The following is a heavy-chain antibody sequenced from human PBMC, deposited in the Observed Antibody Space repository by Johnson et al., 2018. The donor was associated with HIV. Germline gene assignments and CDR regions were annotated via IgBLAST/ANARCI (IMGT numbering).Heavy chain of an antibody. J-gene: IGHJ3*01. CDR3: ARDGPWLQSQRDAFDV. CDR1: GFTFSSYW. D-gene: IGHD5-24*01. Sequence: EVLLLESGGGLVQPGGSLRLSCVASGFTFSSYWMSWVRQVPGKAPEWVANIKRDGSEKSYVDSVKGRFTISRDNAKNSLYLQMNSLRVEDTAMYYCARDGPWLQSQRDAFDVWGQGTMVIVSS. CDR2: IKRDGSEK. V-gene: IGHV3-7*01.